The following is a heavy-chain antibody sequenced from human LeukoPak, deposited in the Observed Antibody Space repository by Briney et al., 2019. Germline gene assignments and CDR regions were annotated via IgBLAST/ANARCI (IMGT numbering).Heavy chain of an antibody. Sequence: ASVKVSCKASGYTFTSYGISWVRQAPGQGLEWMGWISAYNGNTNYAQKLQGRVTMTTDTSTSTAYMELRSLRSDDTAVYYCARDLVHGSGSYYKVEGDYWGQGTLVTVSS. CDR2: ISAYNGNT. CDR1: GYTFTSYG. J-gene: IGHJ4*02. D-gene: IGHD3-10*01. V-gene: IGHV1-18*01. CDR3: ARDLVHGSGSYYKVEGDY.